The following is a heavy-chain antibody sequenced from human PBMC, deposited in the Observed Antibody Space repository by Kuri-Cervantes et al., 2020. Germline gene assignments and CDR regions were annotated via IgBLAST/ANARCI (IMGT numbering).Heavy chain of an antibody. CDR2: ISSSGSTI. CDR3: ARDVCCLFDF. CDR1: GFTLSSYE. J-gene: IGHJ4*02. V-gene: IGHV3-48*03. D-gene: IGHD3-16*01. Sequence: GESLKISCAASGFTLSSYEMDWVRQAPGKGLEWVSYISSSGSTIYYADSVKGRFTISRDNAKNSLYLQMNSLRAEDTAVYYCARDVCCLFDFWGQGTLVTVSS.